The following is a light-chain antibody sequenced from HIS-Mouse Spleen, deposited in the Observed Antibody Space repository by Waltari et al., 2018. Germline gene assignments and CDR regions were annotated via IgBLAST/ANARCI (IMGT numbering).Light chain of an antibody. Sequence: QSALTQPASVSGSPGQSITISCTGTSSDVGGYNYVSWYQQHPGKAPKLMVYDVSNLPSVVSHRFSGSKSGNTASLTISGLQAEDEADYYCSSYTSSSFNVVFGGGTKLTVL. J-gene: IGLJ2*01. CDR2: DVS. CDR1: SSDVGGYNY. CDR3: SSYTSSSFNVV. V-gene: IGLV2-14*03.